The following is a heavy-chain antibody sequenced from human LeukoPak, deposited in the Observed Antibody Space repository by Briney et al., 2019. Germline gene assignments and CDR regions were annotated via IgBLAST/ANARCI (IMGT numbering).Heavy chain of an antibody. CDR1: GYIFITHW. V-gene: IGHV5-51*01. CDR2: IYPGSSET. D-gene: IGHD2-2*02. J-gene: IGHJ3*02. CDR3: ASRYCSSTSCYRGDAFDI. Sequence: GESLKISCKGSGYIFITHWIGWVRQMPGKGLGWMGIIYPGSSETTYSPSFQGQVTISADKSISTAYLQWSSLKASDSAMYYCASRYCSSTSCYRGDAFDIWGQGTMVTVSS.